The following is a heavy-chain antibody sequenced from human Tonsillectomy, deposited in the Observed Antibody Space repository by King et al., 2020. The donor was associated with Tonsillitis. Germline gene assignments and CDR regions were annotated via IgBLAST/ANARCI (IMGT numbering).Heavy chain of an antibody. Sequence: VQLQESGGGVVQPGRSLRLSCAASGFTFSSYAMHWVRQAPGKGLEGVADISFDGSNKYYADSVKGRFTISRDNSRNSLYLQMNSLRAEDTAVYYCARRDGALDYYYYGMDVWGQGTTVTVSS. CDR2: ISFDGSNK. CDR3: ARRDGALDYYYYGMDV. D-gene: IGHD4-17*01. V-gene: IGHV3-30-3*01. J-gene: IGHJ6*02. CDR1: GFTFSSYA.